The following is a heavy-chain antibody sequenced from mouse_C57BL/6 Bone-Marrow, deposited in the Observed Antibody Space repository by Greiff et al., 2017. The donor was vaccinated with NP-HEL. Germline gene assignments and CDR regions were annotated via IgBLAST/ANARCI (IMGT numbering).Heavy chain of an antibody. CDR2: SRNKANDYTT. V-gene: IGHV7-1*01. J-gene: IGHJ1*03. D-gene: IGHD1-1*01. CDR1: GFTFSDFY. CDR3: ARAGYYYGSSYDWYFDV. Sequence: EVMLVESGGGLVQSGRSLRLSCATSGFTFSDFYMEWVRQAPGKGLEWIAASRNKANDYTTEYSASVKGRFIVSRDTSQSILYLQMNALRAEDTAIYYCARAGYYYGSSYDWYFDVWGTGTTVTVSS.